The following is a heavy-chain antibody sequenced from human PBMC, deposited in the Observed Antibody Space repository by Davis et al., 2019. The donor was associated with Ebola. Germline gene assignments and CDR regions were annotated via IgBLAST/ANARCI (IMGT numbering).Heavy chain of an antibody. Sequence: GESLKISCAASGFTFSGSAMHWVRQAAGKGLEWVGHIRSKANTYATAYAASVKGRFTISRDDSKNTAYLQMNSLRAEDTAVYYCAKVFSELGYCSSTSCPGFDYWGQGTLVTVSS. CDR2: IRSKANTYAT. CDR3: AKVFSELGYCSSTSCPGFDY. CDR1: GFTFSGSA. J-gene: IGHJ4*02. D-gene: IGHD2-2*01. V-gene: IGHV3-73*01.